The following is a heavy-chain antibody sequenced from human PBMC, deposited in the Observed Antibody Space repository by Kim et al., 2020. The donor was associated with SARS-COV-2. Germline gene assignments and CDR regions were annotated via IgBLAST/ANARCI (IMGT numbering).Heavy chain of an antibody. CDR3: ARGGGICSSTSCYPGSNWFDP. CDR2: IIPIFGTA. V-gene: IGHV1-69*06. CDR1: GGTFSSYA. Sequence: SVKVSCKASGGTFSSYAISWVRQAPGQGLEWMGGIIPIFGTANYAQKFQGRVTITADKSTSTAYMELSSLRSEDTAVYYCARGGGICSSTSCYPGSNWFDPWGQGTLVTVSS. J-gene: IGHJ5*02. D-gene: IGHD2-2*01.